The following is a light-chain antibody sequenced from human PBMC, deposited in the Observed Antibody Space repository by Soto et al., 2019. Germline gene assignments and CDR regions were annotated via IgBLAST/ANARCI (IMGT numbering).Light chain of an antibody. Sequence: EIVMTQSPATLSVSPGERATLSCRPSQSVADKLAWYQQKPGQARSLLIDGAYTRATGIPARFSGSGSGTEFTLTISSLQTEDFAIYYCLKYNNWPLTLGGGTKVEIK. V-gene: IGKV3-15*01. J-gene: IGKJ4*01. CDR3: LKYNNWPLT. CDR1: QSVADK. CDR2: GAY.